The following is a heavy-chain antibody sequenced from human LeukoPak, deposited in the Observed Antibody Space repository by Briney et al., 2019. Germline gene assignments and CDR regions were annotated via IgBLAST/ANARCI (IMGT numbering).Heavy chain of an antibody. CDR3: AREACPYRLCYYDSSGYSLNYYFDY. CDR2: ISYDGSNK. J-gene: IGHJ4*02. D-gene: IGHD3-22*01. V-gene: IGHV3-30-3*01. CDR1: GFTFSSYA. Sequence: GRSLRLSCAASGFTFSSYAMHWVRQAPGKGLEWVAVISYDGSNKYYADSVKGRFTISRDNSKNTLYLQMNSLRAKDTAVYYCAREACPYRLCYYDSSGYSLNYYFDYWGQGTLVTVSS.